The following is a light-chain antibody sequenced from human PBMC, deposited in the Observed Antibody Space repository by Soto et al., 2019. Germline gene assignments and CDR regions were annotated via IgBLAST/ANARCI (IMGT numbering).Light chain of an antibody. CDR3: QHSYGTPRT. Sequence: DIQMTQSPSSLSASVGDRVTITCRASQSISTYLNWYQHKPGKAPKVLIYAVSSLQSGVPSRFSGSGSGTDFTLTITSLQPEDSATYYCQHSYGTPRTFGQGTKVDIK. J-gene: IGKJ1*01. CDR1: QSISTY. CDR2: AVS. V-gene: IGKV1-39*01.